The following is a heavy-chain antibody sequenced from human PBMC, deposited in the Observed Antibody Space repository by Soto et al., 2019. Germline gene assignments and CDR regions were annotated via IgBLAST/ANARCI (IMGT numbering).Heavy chain of an antibody. CDR3: AKDRAPGDTTAGGEYFDY. D-gene: IGHD3-16*01. CDR2: FSWNSGNI. CDR1: GVTFDDYA. V-gene: IGHV3-9*01. Sequence: EVHRVESGGGLVQPGRSLRLSCVASGVTFDDYAMHWVRQAPGKGLEWVAGFSWNSGNIGYADAVKGRFTISRDNAKKPWYLQMHSRRTDDSVLDYGAKDRAPGDTTAGGEYFDYWGQGTLVTVYS. J-gene: IGHJ4*02.